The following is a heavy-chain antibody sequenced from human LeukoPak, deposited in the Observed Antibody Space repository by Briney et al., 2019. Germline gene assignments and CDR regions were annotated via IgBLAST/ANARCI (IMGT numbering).Heavy chain of an antibody. D-gene: IGHD3-10*01. J-gene: IGHJ4*02. CDR2: IYYSGST. V-gene: IGHV4-59*01. Sequence: SETLSLTCTVSGGSISNYYWSSIRQPPAKGLEWIGYIYYSGSTNYNPSLRSRVTISVDTSKNQFSLKLSAVTAADTAVYYCARSHGSGSYYNLNDYWGQGALVTVSS. CDR1: GGSISNYY. CDR3: ARSHGSGSYYNLNDY.